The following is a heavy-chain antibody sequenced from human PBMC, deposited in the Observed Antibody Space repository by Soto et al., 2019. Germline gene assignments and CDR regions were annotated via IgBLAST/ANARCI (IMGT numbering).Heavy chain of an antibody. Sequence: QVQLVQSGAEVKKPGASVKVSCKASGFTFTNYFFNWVRQAPRQGLEWRGIISTYDGSTNYVQSLQGRVTMTSDTSTSTVYMELSSLRSEDTAVYYCARGDGRGSSGFYYYYGMDVWGHGTTVTVSS. CDR1: GFTFTNYF. J-gene: IGHJ6*02. D-gene: IGHD6-25*01. CDR2: ISTYDGST. CDR3: ARGDGRGSSGFYYYYGMDV. V-gene: IGHV1-46*01.